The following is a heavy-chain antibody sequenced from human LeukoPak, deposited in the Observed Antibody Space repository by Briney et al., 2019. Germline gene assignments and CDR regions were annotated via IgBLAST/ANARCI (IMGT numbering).Heavy chain of an antibody. CDR2: ISSNGGST. V-gene: IGHV3-64*01. Sequence: GGSLRLSCAASGFTFSSYAMHWVRQAPGKGLEYVSAISSNGGSTYYANSVKGRFTISRDNSKNTLYLQMGSLRSEDTAVYYCARELAVAVNWFGPWGQGTLVTVSS. J-gene: IGHJ5*02. D-gene: IGHD6-19*01. CDR3: ARELAVAVNWFGP. CDR1: GFTFSSYA.